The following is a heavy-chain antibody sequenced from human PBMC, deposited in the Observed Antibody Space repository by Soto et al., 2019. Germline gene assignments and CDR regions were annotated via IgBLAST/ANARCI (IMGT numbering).Heavy chain of an antibody. CDR2: MNPNSGNT. J-gene: IGHJ3*02. CDR3: ATGIVLMGGAFDI. D-gene: IGHD2-8*01. CDR1: GYTFTSYD. Sequence: GASVKVSCKASGYTFTSYDINWVRQATGQGLEWMGWMNPNSGNTGYAQKFQGRVTMTRNTSISTAYMELSSLRSEDTAVYYCATGIVLMGGAFDIWGQGTMVTVSS. V-gene: IGHV1-8*01.